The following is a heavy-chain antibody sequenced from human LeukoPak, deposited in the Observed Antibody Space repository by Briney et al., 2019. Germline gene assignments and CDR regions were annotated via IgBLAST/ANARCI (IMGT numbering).Heavy chain of an antibody. V-gene: IGHV3-74*01. D-gene: IGHD5-12*01. CDR3: APLDFEYSGYDSLKY. CDR1: GFTFSSYW. J-gene: IGHJ4*02. CDR2: INSDGSSA. Sequence: GGSLRLSCAASGFTFSSYWMHWVRQAPGKGLVWVSRINSDGSSASYADSVKGRFTISRDNAKNTLYLQMNSLRAEVTAVYYCAPLDFEYSGYDSLKYWGQGTLVTVSS.